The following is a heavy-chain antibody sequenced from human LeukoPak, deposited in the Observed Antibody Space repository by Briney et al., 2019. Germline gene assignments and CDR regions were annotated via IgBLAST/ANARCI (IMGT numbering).Heavy chain of an antibody. J-gene: IGHJ6*02. V-gene: IGHV4-59*08. CDR3: ARQGDSSGYYYRYYGMDV. CDR1: GGSISSYY. Sequence: SETLSLTCTISGGSISSYYWSWIRQPPGKGLEWIGYIYYSGSTNYNPFLKSRVTISVDTSKNQFSLKLSSVTAADTAVYYCARQGDSSGYYYRYYGMDVWGQGTTVTVSS. D-gene: IGHD3-22*01. CDR2: IYYSGST.